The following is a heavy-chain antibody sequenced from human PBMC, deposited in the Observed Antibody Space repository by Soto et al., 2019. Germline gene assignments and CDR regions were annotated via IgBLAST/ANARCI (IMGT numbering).Heavy chain of an antibody. V-gene: IGHV4-30-2*01. D-gene: IGHD3-10*01. CDR3: ARGDHYGPRGAYFDY. Sequence: PSETLSLTCAVSGGSISSGGYSWSWIRQPPGKGLEWIGYIYHSGSTYYNPSLKSRVTISVDRSKNQFSLKLSSVTAADTAVYYCARGDHYGPRGAYFDYWGQGTLVTVSS. CDR1: GGSISSGGYS. CDR2: IYHSGST. J-gene: IGHJ4*02.